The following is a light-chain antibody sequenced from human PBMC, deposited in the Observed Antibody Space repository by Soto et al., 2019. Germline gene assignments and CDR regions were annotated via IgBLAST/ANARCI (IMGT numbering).Light chain of an antibody. CDR2: TIS. J-gene: IGKJ4*01. CDR1: QSISNS. CDR3: QQTHSTPLT. V-gene: IGKV1-39*01. Sequence: DIQMTQSPSSLSAFVGDRVTITCRASQSISNSLNWYQQKPGKAPRLLISTISSLQSGVPSRFTGSGSGTDFTLTISSLQPEHFATYYCQQTHSTPLTFGGETTVEV.